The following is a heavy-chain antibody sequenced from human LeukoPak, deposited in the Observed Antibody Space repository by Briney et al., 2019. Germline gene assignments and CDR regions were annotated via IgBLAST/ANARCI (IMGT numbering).Heavy chain of an antibody. CDR1: GFTFDDYA. V-gene: IGHV3-43*02. J-gene: IGHJ4*02. Sequence: GGSLRLSCAASGFTFDDYAMHWVRQGPGKGLEWVSLISGDGGITYYADSVRGRFTISRDNSKNSLYLQMNSLRTEDTALYYCVKDIVGYGFAADYWGQGTLVTVSS. D-gene: IGHD5-18*01. CDR2: ISGDGGIT. CDR3: VKDIVGYGFAADY.